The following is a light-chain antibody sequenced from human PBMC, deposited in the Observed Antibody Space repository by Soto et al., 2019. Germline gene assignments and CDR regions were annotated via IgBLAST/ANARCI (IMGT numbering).Light chain of an antibody. Sequence: DIQMTQAPSSLPASVGDRVTITCRASQTIGNYLNWYQQRPGKAPNLLISAASTLQSGVPSRFSGSGSGTDFTLTITSLQPEDFATYYCQQSYNTPRTFGQGTQLEIK. V-gene: IGKV1-39*01. CDR3: QQSYNTPRT. CDR1: QTIGNY. CDR2: AAS. J-gene: IGKJ1*01.